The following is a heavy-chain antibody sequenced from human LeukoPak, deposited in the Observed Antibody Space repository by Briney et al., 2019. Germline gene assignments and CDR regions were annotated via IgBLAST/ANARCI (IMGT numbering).Heavy chain of an antibody. CDR3: ARGPVINAFDI. D-gene: IGHD3-22*01. V-gene: IGHV4-4*07. CDR2: IYTSGST. CDR1: GGSISSYY. Sequence: SETLSLTCTVSGGSISSYYWSWIRQPAGKGLEWIGRIYTSGSTYYNPSLKSRVTISVDTSKNQFSLKLSSVTAADTAVYYCARGPVINAFDIWGQGTMVTVSS. J-gene: IGHJ3*02.